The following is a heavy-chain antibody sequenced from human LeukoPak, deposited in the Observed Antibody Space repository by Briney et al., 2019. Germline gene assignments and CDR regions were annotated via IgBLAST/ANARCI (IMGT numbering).Heavy chain of an antibody. Sequence: GGSLRLSCAASGFTFSKHWMLWVRHAPGKGLESVSRINTDGTVTTYADSVKGRFTVSRDNADNTMFLQMNSVRDEDTAVYYCATKQWLAPPPDSWGQGTPVTVSS. D-gene: IGHD6-19*01. CDR3: ATKQWLAPPPDS. J-gene: IGHJ4*02. CDR2: INTDGTVT. CDR1: GFTFSKHW. V-gene: IGHV3-74*01.